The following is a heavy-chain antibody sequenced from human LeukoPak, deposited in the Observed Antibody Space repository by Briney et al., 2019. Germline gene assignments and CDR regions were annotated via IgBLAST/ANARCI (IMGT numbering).Heavy chain of an antibody. J-gene: IGHJ4*02. CDR2: VYHTGAT. Sequence: MPSETLSLTCAVSGYSISSGYYWGWIRQPPGKGLEWIGSVYHTGATHYNPSLKSRDIISVDTSKNQFYLKLSSVTAADTAVYYCARFQYYYDSSGTWPALDYWGQGTLVTVSS. CDR3: ARFQYYYDSSGTWPALDY. CDR1: GYSISSGYY. D-gene: IGHD3-22*01. V-gene: IGHV4-38-2*01.